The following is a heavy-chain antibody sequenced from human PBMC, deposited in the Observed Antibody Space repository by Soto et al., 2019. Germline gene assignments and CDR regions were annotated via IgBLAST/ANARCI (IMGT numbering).Heavy chain of an antibody. CDR1: GDTFTDYY. D-gene: IGHD2-21*02. CDR3: ARGGHVVVVTAALDY. V-gene: IGHV1-46*01. J-gene: IGHJ4*02. CDR2: VNPSGGHT. Sequence: QVQLVQSGAEVKKPGASVKVSCKASGDTFTDYYIHWVRQAPGQGLEWMGTVNPSGGHTTYAQHFLGRMTMTRDTSTSTLSMELASPTSEDTAIYFCARGGHVVVVTAALDYWGQGTLVTVSS.